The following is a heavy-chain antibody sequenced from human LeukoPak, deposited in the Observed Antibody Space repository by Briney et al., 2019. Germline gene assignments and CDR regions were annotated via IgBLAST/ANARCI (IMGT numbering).Heavy chain of an antibody. D-gene: IGHD2-15*01. Sequence: GSLRLSCAASGITFSSYVMHWVRQAPGKGLEWIAYISRDSGIKYYADSVRGRFTISRDNAKNSLYLQMHSLRAEDTAVYYCVRDNPRCCGVVPANIDDYWGQGTLVTVSS. CDR2: ISRDSGIK. J-gene: IGHJ4*02. CDR3: VRDNPRCCGVVPANIDDY. V-gene: IGHV3-48*01. CDR1: GITFSSYV.